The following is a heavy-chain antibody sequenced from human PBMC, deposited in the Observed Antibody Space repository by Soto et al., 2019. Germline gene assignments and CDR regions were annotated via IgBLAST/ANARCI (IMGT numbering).Heavy chain of an antibody. J-gene: IGHJ4*02. CDR1: GFTFTDAW. D-gene: IGHD3-22*01. Sequence: EVQLVESGGGLVKPGGSLRLSCAASGFTFTDAWIYWVRQAPGKGLEWVGRIKSKTDGGTTDHAAPVKGRFAISRIDSQNTVYLQMNSLKSEDSAVYYCISDYDSGTYFHVDYWGQGTLVTVSS. CDR2: IKSKTDGGTT. CDR3: ISDYDSGTYFHVDY. V-gene: IGHV3-15*01.